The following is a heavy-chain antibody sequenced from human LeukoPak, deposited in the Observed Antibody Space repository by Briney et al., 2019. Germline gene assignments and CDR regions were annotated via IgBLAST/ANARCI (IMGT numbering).Heavy chain of an antibody. CDR3: AKGSSGAALRGNWYFDL. CDR2: ITGSGTFT. CDR1: GFTFSSYA. Sequence: PGGSLRLSCAASGFTFSSYAMSWVRQAPGKGLEWVSGITGSGTFTYYADSVQGRFTISRDNSKNTLYLQMNSLRAEDTAVYYCAKGSSGAALRGNWYFDLWGRGTLGTVSS. D-gene: IGHD6-6*01. V-gene: IGHV3-23*01. J-gene: IGHJ2*01.